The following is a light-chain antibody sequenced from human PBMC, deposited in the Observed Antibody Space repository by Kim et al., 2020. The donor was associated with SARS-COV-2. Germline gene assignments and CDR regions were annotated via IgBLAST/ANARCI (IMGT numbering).Light chain of an antibody. J-gene: IGLJ2*01. CDR1: SGSIDDNY. Sequence: KTVTISCTRSSGSIDDNYVQWYQQRPGGVPTAVIYEDDQRPYGVSDRFSGSIDNSSNSASLTISGLRTEDEADYYCQSYNRDNVLFGGGTQLTVL. V-gene: IGLV6-57*03. CDR2: EDD. CDR3: QSYNRDNVL.